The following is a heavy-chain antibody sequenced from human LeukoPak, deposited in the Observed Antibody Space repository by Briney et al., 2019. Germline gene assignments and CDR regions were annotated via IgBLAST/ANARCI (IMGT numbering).Heavy chain of an antibody. J-gene: IGHJ4*02. D-gene: IGHD3-22*01. Sequence: GGSLRLSCAASGFTFDDYAMHWVRQAPGKGLEWVSLISGDGGSTYYADSVKGRFTISRDNSKNSLYLQMNSLRTEDTALYYCAKDGGYYDSSGSSDYWGQGTLSPSPQ. CDR3: AKDGGYYDSSGSSDY. V-gene: IGHV3-43*02. CDR1: GFTFDDYA. CDR2: ISGDGGST.